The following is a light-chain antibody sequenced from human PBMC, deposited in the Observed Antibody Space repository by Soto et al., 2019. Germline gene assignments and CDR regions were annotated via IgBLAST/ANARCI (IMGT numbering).Light chain of an antibody. J-gene: IGKJ4*01. CDR2: DAS. Sequence: DIQMTQSPSTLSASVGDRVTITCRASQSISSWLAWYQQKPGKAPKLLIYDASSLESGVPSRFSGSGSGTEFTLTISSLQPDDFATYYCQQYNSWDLTFGGGTKVEIK. CDR1: QSISSW. V-gene: IGKV1-5*01. CDR3: QQYNSWDLT.